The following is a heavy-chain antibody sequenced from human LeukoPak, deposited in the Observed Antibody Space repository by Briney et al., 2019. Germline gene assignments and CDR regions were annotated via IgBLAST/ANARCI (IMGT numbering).Heavy chain of an antibody. Sequence: GGSLRLSCAASGFTFSSYAMSWVRQAPGKGLEWVSAISGSGGSTYYADSVKGRFTISRDNSKNTLYLQMNSLRAEDTAVYYCAKDVVGYDSSGYYSNYFDYWGQGTLVTVSS. V-gene: IGHV3-23*01. CDR2: ISGSGGST. J-gene: IGHJ4*02. D-gene: IGHD3-22*01. CDR3: AKDVVGYDSSGYYSNYFDY. CDR1: GFTFSSYA.